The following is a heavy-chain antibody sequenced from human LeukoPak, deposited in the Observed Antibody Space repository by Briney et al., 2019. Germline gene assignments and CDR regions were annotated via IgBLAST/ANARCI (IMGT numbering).Heavy chain of an antibody. D-gene: IGHD2-8*02. V-gene: IGHV1-2*02. Sequence: YANRGATDSAEQFLGRVTVTRDTSISTAYMELAGLRSDDTAVYYCGRAKRSCTGSCYYFDYWGQGTLVTVSS. CDR2: YANRGAT. CDR3: GRAKRSCTGSCYYFDY. J-gene: IGHJ4*02.